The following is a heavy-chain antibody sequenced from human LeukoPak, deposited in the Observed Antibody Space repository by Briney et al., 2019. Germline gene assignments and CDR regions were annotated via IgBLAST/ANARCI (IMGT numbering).Heavy chain of an antibody. CDR1: GGSISSYY. Sequence: SETLSLTCTVSGGSISSYYWSWIRQPAGKGLEWIGRIYTSGSTNYNPSLKSRVTMSVDTSKNQFSLKLSSVTAADTAVYYCARVLESAYDFWSGYYTSWFDPWGQGTLVTVSS. CDR3: ARVLESAYDFWSGYYTSWFDP. J-gene: IGHJ5*02. D-gene: IGHD3-3*01. CDR2: IYTSGST. V-gene: IGHV4-4*07.